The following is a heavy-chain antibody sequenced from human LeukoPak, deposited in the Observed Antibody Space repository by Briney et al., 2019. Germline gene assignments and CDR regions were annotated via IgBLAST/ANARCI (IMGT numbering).Heavy chain of an antibody. J-gene: IGHJ4*02. Sequence: ASVKVSCKASGYTFTSYGISWVRQAPGQGLEWMGWISAYNGNTHYAQKFQGRVTITRNTSISTAYMELSSLRSEDTAVYYCARKDSYGFIPDYWGQGTLVTVSS. V-gene: IGHV1-18*01. CDR1: GYTFTSYG. CDR3: ARKDSYGFIPDY. D-gene: IGHD5-18*01. CDR2: ISAYNGNT.